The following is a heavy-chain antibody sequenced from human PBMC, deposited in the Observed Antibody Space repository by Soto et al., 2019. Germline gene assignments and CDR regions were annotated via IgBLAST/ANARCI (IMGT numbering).Heavy chain of an antibody. D-gene: IGHD4-17*01. CDR3: AKPAVSLPDLGAAWFDP. CDR2: ISYDGSNK. J-gene: IGHJ5*02. CDR1: GFTFSSYG. V-gene: IGHV3-30*18. Sequence: GGSLRLSCAASGFTFSSYGMHWVRQAPGKGLEWVAVISYDGSNKYYADSVKGRFTISRDNSKNTLYLQMNSLRAEDTAVYYCAKPAVSLPDLGAAWFDPWGQGTLVTVSS.